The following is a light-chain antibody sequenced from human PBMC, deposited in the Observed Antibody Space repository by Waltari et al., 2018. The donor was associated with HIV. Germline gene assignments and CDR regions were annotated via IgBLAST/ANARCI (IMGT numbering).Light chain of an antibody. V-gene: IGKV3-15*01. Sequence: EIVMTQSQATLSVSPGERATLSCRASQRVSTNLAWYQQRPGQAPRLLIYAAATRATGVPGRFSGSGSGTEFTLTISSLQSEDFAVYFCQQYNDWHPYTFGQGTKLEI. CDR3: QQYNDWHPYT. CDR2: AAA. CDR1: QRVSTN. J-gene: IGKJ2*01.